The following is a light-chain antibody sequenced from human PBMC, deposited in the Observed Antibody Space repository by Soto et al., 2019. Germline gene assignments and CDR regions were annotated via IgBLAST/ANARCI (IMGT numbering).Light chain of an antibody. CDR1: QSVSSN. CDR2: GAS. J-gene: IGKJ5*01. CDR3: QQYNNLIT. Sequence: EIVMTQSPATLSVSPGERATLSCRASQSVSSNLAWYQQKPGQAPRLLIYGASTRATGIPARFSGSGSGTEFTLTFSSLQSEDFAVYYCQQYNNLITFGQGARLEIK. V-gene: IGKV3-15*01.